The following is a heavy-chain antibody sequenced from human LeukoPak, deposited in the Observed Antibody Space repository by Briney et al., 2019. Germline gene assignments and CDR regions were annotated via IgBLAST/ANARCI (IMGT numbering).Heavy chain of an antibody. V-gene: IGHV1-69*05. J-gene: IGHJ3*02. CDR3: ARDEGSDDAFDI. CDR1: GGTFRSCA. Sequence: SVKVSCKASGGTFRSCAINWVRQAPGQGLEWMGRIIPIFGTANYAQKFQGRVTITTDESTSTAYMELSSLRSEDTAVYYCARDEGSDDAFDIWGQGAMVTVSS. CDR2: IIPIFGTA.